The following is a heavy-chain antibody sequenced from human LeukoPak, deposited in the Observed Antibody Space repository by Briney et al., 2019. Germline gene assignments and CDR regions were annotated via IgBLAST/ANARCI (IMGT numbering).Heavy chain of an antibody. CDR2: INPNSGGT. CDR1: GYTFTGYY. V-gene: IGHV1-2*02. CDR3: ARGDFWSGKDVYYYYGMDV. J-gene: IGHJ6*02. D-gene: IGHD3-3*01. Sequence: ASVKVSCTASGYTFTGYYMHWVRQAPGQGLEWMGCINPNSGGTNYAQKFQGRVTMTRDTSISTAYMELSRLRSDDTAVYYYARGDFWSGKDVYYYYGMDVWGQGTTVTVSS.